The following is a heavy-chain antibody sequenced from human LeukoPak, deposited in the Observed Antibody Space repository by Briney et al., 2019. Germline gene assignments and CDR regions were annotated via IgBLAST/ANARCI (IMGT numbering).Heavy chain of an antibody. Sequence: PGGSLRLSCAASGFTFNNYGMHWVRQAPGKGLERVAFIRYDGSRKYSADSVKGRFTISRDNSKNTLYLQMSSLRAEDTAVYYCAKDSPYRDDFWTTPLDYWGQGTLVTVSS. CDR2: IRYDGSRK. V-gene: IGHV3-30*02. CDR3: AKDSPYRDDFWTTPLDY. CDR1: GFTFNNYG. J-gene: IGHJ4*02. D-gene: IGHD3-3*01.